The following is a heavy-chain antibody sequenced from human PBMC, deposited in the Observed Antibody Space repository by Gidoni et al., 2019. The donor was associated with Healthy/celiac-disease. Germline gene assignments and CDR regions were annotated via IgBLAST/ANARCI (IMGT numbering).Heavy chain of an antibody. CDR1: GFTFSSYW. CDR3: ARDLPTLVDTAMVADY. CDR2: IKQDGSEK. V-gene: IGHV3-7*01. J-gene: IGHJ4*02. Sequence: EVQLVASGGGLVQPGGSLRLSCAASGFTFSSYWMGWVRQAPGKGLEWVANIKQDGSEKYYVDSVKGRFTISRDNAKNSLYLQMNSLRAEDTAVYYCARDLPTLVDTAMVADYWGQGTLVTVSS. D-gene: IGHD5-18*01.